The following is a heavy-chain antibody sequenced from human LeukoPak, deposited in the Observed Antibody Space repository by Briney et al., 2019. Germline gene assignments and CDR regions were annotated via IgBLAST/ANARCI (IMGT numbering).Heavy chain of an antibody. V-gene: IGHV4-30-2*01. CDR2: IYHSGST. D-gene: IGHD3-22*01. CDR1: GGSISSGGYS. CDR3: ARDALDYYDSSGYPPVGAFDI. Sequence: SETLSLTCAVSGGSISSGGYSWSWIRQPPGKGLEWIGYIYHSGSTYYNPSLKSRVTISVDRSKNQFSLKLSSVTAADTAVYYCARDALDYYDSSGYPPVGAFDIRGQGTMVTVSS. J-gene: IGHJ3*02.